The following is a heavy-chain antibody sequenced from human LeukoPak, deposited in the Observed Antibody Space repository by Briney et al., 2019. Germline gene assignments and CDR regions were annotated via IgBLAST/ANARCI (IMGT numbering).Heavy chain of an antibody. CDR1: GFTFGDYA. D-gene: IGHD2-8*01. V-gene: IGHV3-49*04. Sequence: PGRSLRVSCTATGFTFGDYAMSLVRQAPGNGLELVGFIRIKAYGGTTEYAASVKGRFTISRDDSKSIAYLQMNSLKTEDTAVYYCARGSCINGVCYHFDYWGQGTLVTVSS. J-gene: IGHJ4*02. CDR3: ARGSCINGVCYHFDY. CDR2: IRIKAYGGTT.